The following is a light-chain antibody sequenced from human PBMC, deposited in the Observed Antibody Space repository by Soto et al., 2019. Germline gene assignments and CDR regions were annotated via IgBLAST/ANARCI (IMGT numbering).Light chain of an antibody. J-gene: IGKJ1*01. V-gene: IGKV1-5*01. CDR2: DAS. CDR3: QQYNRYWT. Sequence: DIQMTQSPSTLSASIGDRVTITCRASPRLDNCLAWYQQKPGKAPNLLIYDASSLESGVPSRFSGSGSETEFTLTISSLLPDDFATYYCQQYNRYWTFGQGTKVEIK. CDR1: PRLDNC.